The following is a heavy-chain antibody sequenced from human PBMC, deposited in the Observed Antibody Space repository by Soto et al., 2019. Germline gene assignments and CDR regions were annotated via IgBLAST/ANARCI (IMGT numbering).Heavy chain of an antibody. J-gene: IGHJ4*02. Sequence: ASGYTFTSYGMHWVRQAPGKGLEWVAVISYDGSNKYYADSVKGRFTISRDNSKNTLYLQMNSLRAEDTAVYYCAKDDRDTSWDRYYFDYWGQGTLVTVSS. CDR3: AKDDRDTSWDRYYFDY. CDR1: GYTFTSYG. CDR2: ISYDGSNK. V-gene: IGHV3-30*18. D-gene: IGHD2-2*01.